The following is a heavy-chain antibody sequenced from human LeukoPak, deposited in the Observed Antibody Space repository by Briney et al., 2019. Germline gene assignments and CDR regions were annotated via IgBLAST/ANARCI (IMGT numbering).Heavy chain of an antibody. CDR3: ARPLNYDSSGYSY. CDR2: IFYSGST. V-gene: IGHV4-59*12. CDR1: GGSISSYY. Sequence: SETLSLTCTVSGGSISSYYWSWIRQPPGKGLEWIGYIFYSGSTSYNPSLKSRVTISVDTSKNQFSLKLSSVTAADTAVYYCARPLNYDSSGYSYWGQGTLVTVSS. D-gene: IGHD3-22*01. J-gene: IGHJ4*02.